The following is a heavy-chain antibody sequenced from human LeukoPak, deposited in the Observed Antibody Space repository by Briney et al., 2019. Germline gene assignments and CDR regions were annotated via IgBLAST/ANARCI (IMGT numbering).Heavy chain of an antibody. D-gene: IGHD2-2*01. Sequence: GESLKISCKGAGYSFTSYWIGWVRQMPGKGLEWMGIIYPGDSDTRYSPSFQGQVTISADKSISTAYLQWSSLKASDTAMYYCARRRAGYCSSTSCFWFDPWGQGTLVTVSS. CDR2: IYPGDSDT. CDR1: GYSFTSYW. CDR3: ARRRAGYCSSTSCFWFDP. V-gene: IGHV5-51*01. J-gene: IGHJ5*02.